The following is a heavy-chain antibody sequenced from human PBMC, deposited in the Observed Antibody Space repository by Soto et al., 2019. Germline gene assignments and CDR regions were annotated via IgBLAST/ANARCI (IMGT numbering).Heavy chain of an antibody. CDR1: GGSFSGYY. V-gene: IGHV4-34*01. Sequence: PSETLSLTCAVYGGSFSGYYWSWIRQPPGKGLEWIGEINHSGSTNYNPSLKSRVTISVDTSKNQFSLKLSSVTAADTAVYYCARALLPPVFLDYWGKGTLVTVSS. CDR3: ARALLPPVFLDY. J-gene: IGHJ4*02. D-gene: IGHD2-8*01. CDR2: INHSGST.